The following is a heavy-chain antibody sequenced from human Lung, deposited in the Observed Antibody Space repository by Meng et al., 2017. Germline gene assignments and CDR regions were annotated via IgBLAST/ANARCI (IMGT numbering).Heavy chain of an antibody. CDR1: GGPFSEYY. D-gene: IGHD4-11*01. Sequence: VQPHQGAPALFQPPVPLSLTCGVSGGPFSEYYWSWIRQPPGKGLVWIGEINHSGSTNYNPSLESRATISVDTSQNNLSLKLSSVTAADSAVYYCARGPTTMAHDFDYWGQGTLVTVSS. J-gene: IGHJ4*02. CDR2: INHSGST. V-gene: IGHV4-34*01. CDR3: ARGPTTMAHDFDY.